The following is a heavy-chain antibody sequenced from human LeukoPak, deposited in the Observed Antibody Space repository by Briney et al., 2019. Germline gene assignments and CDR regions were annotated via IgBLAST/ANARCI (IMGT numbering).Heavy chain of an antibody. CDR2: IHYSGGT. J-gene: IGHJ4*02. CDR1: GGSISSYY. D-gene: IGHD5-24*01. V-gene: IGHV4-59*01. CDR3: AGNYSPHYFDY. Sequence: PSETLSLTCTVSGGSISSYYWSWIRQPPGKGLEWIGYIHYSGGTYYNPSLKSRVTISPDTSKNQFSLHLSSVTAADTAMYYCAGNYSPHYFDYWGQGTLVAVSS.